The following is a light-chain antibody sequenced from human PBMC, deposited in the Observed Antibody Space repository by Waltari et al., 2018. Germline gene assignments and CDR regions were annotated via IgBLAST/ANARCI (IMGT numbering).Light chain of an antibody. Sequence: QSALTQPASVSGSPGQSITISCTGTYSDLGSYNSVSWYQQHPGKAPKLMVYEVTNRPSGRSNRFSGSKSGNTASLTITELQAEDEADYYCSSYAGNDLVIFGGGTKLTVL. CDR3: SSYAGNDLVI. CDR1: YSDLGSYNS. J-gene: IGLJ2*01. CDR2: EVT. V-gene: IGLV2-14*01.